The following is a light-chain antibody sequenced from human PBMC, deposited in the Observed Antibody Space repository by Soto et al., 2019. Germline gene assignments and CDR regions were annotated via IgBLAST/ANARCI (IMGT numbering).Light chain of an antibody. CDR1: QSISTW. J-gene: IGKJ4*01. V-gene: IGKV1-5*01. CDR3: QQYDGN. Sequence: DIQMTQSPSTLSASVGDRVTISCRASQSISTWLAWYQQKPEKVPKLLIYDASTLESGVPSRFSGSGSGTEFTLTIRSLQPDDFATYYCQQYDGNFGGGTRVEIK. CDR2: DAS.